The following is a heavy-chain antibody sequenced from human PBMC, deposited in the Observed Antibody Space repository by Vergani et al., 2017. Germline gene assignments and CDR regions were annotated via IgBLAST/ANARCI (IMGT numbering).Heavy chain of an antibody. CDR1: GFTLSNYD. V-gene: IGHV3-30*02. Sequence: QVQLVESGGGVVQRGGSLRLSCATSGFTLSNYDMQWIRQGPSKGLEFVAFIQFDGSNQYYADSVKGGFTLSRDFSKNTLYLQMNRLRTDDTATYYCAKHFRGWGIDYWGQGTQVIVSS. J-gene: IGHJ4*02. D-gene: IGHD3-16*01. CDR2: IQFDGSNQ. CDR3: AKHFRGWGIDY.